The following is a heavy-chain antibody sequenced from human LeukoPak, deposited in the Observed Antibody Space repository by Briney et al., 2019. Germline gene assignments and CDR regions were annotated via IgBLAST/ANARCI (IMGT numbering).Heavy chain of an antibody. CDR1: GGSISSGDYY. J-gene: IGHJ4*02. D-gene: IGHD1-26*01. V-gene: IGHV4-30-4*01. Sequence: SQTLSLTCTVSGGSISSGDYYWSWIRQPPGKGLEWIGEINHSGSTNYNPSLKSRVTISVDTSKNQFSLKLSSVTAADTAVYYCARGPRYSGSYYVNWGQGTLVTVSS. CDR2: INHSGST. CDR3: ARGPRYSGSYYVN.